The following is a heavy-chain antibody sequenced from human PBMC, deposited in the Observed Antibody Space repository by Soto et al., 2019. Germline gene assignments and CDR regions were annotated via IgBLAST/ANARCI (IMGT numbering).Heavy chain of an antibody. V-gene: IGHV4-31*03. CDR1: GGSISSGGYY. CDR3: ARAVVIYYGMGV. D-gene: IGHD2-21*01. Sequence: SETLSLTCTVSGGSISSGGYYWSWIRQHPGKGLEWIGHIYYSGSTYYNPSLKSRVTISVDTSKNQFSLKLSSVTAADTAVYYCARAVVIYYGMGVWGQGTTVTVSS. CDR2: IYYSGST. J-gene: IGHJ6*02.